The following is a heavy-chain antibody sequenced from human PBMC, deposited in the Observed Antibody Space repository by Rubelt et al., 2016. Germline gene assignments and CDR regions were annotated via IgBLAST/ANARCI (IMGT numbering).Heavy chain of an antibody. J-gene: IGHJ4*02. Sequence: TFSSYAMSWVRRAPGKGLEWVSAISGSGGSTYYADSVKGRFTISRDNSKNTLYLQMNSLRAEDTAVYYCAKDPKTSYYYDSSGYPYYFDYWGQGTLVTVSS. D-gene: IGHD3-22*01. CDR2: ISGSGGST. CDR3: AKDPKTSYYYDSSGYPYYFDY. V-gene: IGHV3-23*01. CDR1: TFSSYA.